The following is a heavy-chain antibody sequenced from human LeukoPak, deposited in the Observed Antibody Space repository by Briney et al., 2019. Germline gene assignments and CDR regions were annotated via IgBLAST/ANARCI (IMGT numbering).Heavy chain of an antibody. CDR2: ISGSGGST. Sequence: PGGSLRLPCAASGFTFSSYAMSWVRQAPGKGLEWVSAISGSGGSTYYADSVKGRFTISRDNSKNTLYLQMNSLRAEDTAVYYCAKSLYSSGWYLYDWGQGTLVTVSS. CDR1: GFTFSSYA. V-gene: IGHV3-23*01. J-gene: IGHJ4*02. D-gene: IGHD6-19*01. CDR3: AKSLYSSGWYLYD.